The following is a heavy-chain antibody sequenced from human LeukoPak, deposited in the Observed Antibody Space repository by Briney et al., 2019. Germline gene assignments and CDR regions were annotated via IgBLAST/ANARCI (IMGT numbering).Heavy chain of an antibody. CDR3: ASGDYCSGGSCPTSGAFDI. Sequence: ASVKVSFKASGYTFTSYYMHWVRQAPGQGLEWMGIINPSGGRTSYAQKFQGRVTMTRDTSTSTVYMELSSLRSEDTAVYYCASGDYCSGGSCPTSGAFDIWGQGTMVTVSS. CDR2: INPSGGRT. D-gene: IGHD2-15*01. J-gene: IGHJ3*02. CDR1: GYTFTSYY. V-gene: IGHV1-46*01.